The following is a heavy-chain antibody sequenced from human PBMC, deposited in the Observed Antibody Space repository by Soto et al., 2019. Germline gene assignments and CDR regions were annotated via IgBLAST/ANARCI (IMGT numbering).Heavy chain of an antibody. Sequence: SETLSLTCAVSGGSISSSNWWSWVRPPPGKGLEWIGVIYHSGSTNYNPSLKSRVTISVDKSKNQLSLKLSSVNAADKAVYYCARGGNGEVRGYHLKPYYYGMDVWGQGTTVTVS. V-gene: IGHV4-4*02. CDR1: GGSISSSNW. J-gene: IGHJ6*02. D-gene: IGHD3-10*01. CDR3: ARGGNGEVRGYHLKPYYYGMDV. CDR2: IYHSGST.